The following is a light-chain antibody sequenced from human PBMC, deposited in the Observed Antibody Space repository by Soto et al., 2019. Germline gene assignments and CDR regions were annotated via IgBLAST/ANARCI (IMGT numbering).Light chain of an antibody. Sequence: EIVMTQSPATLSVSPGGRATLSCSASQSVNGNLAWYQQKPGQAPRLLIYEASTRATGIPARFSGSGSGTYFTLPISSLQSEDFAVYYCKQYKDWSPITFGGGTQVEMK. J-gene: IGKJ4*01. CDR2: EAS. V-gene: IGKV3-15*01. CDR3: KQYKDWSPIT. CDR1: QSVNGN.